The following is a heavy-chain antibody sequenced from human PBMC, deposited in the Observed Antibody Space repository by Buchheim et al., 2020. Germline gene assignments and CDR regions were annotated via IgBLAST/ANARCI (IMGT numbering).Heavy chain of an antibody. CDR1: GGSVSTSGYH. V-gene: IGHV4-31*03. J-gene: IGHJ4*02. CDR3: ARYGSGNYLTFDH. D-gene: IGHD3-10*01. CDR2: IYYSGST. Sequence: QLQESGPGLVKPSQTLSLTCKISGGSVSTSGYHWGWIRQFPGKGLEWIGYIYYSGSTYYNTSLKSRVSISLDKPENQFSLNLSSVTAADTAVYYCARYGSGNYLTFDHWGQGTL.